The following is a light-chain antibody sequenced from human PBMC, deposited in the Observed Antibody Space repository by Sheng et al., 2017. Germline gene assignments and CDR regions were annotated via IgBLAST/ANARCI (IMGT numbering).Light chain of an antibody. CDR1: QSLLHSNGYMY. CDR3: MQSIQLPWT. V-gene: IGKV2D-29*02. Sequence: DIVMTQSPVSLPVTPGEPASISCRSSQSLLHSNGYMYLDWYLQKPGQSPQLLIYDVSKRFSGVPDRFSGSGSGTHFTLKISRVEAEDIGIFYCMQSIQLPWTFGQGTKVEVK. J-gene: IGKJ1*01. CDR2: DVS.